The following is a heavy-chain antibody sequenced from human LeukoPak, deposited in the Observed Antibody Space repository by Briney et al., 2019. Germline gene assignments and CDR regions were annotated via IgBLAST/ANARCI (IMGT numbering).Heavy chain of an antibody. V-gene: IGHV4-34*01. CDR3: ARDTRLYNFDY. J-gene: IGHJ4*02. CDR1: GGSFSGYY. Sequence: SETLSLTCAVYGGSFSGYYWSWIRQPPGKGLEWIGEINHSGSTNYNPSLKSRVTISVDTSKNQFSLKLSSVTAADTAVYYCARDTRLYNFDYWGQGTLVTVSS. CDR2: INHSGST. D-gene: IGHD2-2*02.